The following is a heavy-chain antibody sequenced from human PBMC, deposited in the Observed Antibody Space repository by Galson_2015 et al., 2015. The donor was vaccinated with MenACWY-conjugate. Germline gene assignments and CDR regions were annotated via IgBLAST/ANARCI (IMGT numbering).Heavy chain of an antibody. V-gene: IGHV1-69*13. D-gene: IGHD2-15*01. CDR3: ARDVAYAPHLYDAFDI. J-gene: IGHJ3*02. Sequence: SVKVSCKASGCTFSSYAISWVRQAPGQGLEWMGGIIPIFGTANYAQKFQGRVTITADESTSTAYMELSSLRSEDTAVYYCARDVAYAPHLYDAFDIWGQGTMVTVSS. CDR2: IIPIFGTA. CDR1: GCTFSSYA.